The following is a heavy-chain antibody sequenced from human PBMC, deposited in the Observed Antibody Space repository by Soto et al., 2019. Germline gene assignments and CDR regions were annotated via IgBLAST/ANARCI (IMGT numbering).Heavy chain of an antibody. Sequence: GASVKVSCKASGYAFTYRYLHWVRQAPGQALEWMGWITPFNGNTNYAQKFQDRVTITRDRSMSTAYMELSSLRSEDTAMYYCASSPTDSSGYLFDYWGQGTLVTVSS. V-gene: IGHV1-45*02. CDR2: ITPFNGNT. CDR1: GYAFTYRY. D-gene: IGHD3-22*01. J-gene: IGHJ4*02. CDR3: ASSPTDSSGYLFDY.